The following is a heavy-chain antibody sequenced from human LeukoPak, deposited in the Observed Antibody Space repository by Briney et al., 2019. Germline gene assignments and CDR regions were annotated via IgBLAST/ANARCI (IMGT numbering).Heavy chain of an antibody. Sequence: GGSLRLSCAASGFTFSSYAMHGVRQAPGKGLEWVALISYDESNKYYGDSVKGRFTISRDNSKNTLYLQMNSLRGEDTAVYYCARDSAEGGFDYLGQGTLVTVSS. CDR1: GFTFSSYA. CDR3: ARDSAEGGFDY. J-gene: IGHJ4*02. CDR2: ISYDESNK. D-gene: IGHD6-25*01. V-gene: IGHV3-30-3*01.